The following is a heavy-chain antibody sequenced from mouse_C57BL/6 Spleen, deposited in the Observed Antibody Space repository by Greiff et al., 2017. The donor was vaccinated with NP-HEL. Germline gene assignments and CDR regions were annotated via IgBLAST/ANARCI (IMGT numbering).Heavy chain of an antibody. D-gene: IGHD1-1*01. CDR3: ARDRGYGHWYFDV. CDR1: GFTFSSYA. J-gene: IGHJ1*03. Sequence: EVMLVESGGGLVKPGGSLKLSCAASGFTFSSYAMSWVRQTPEKRLEWVATISDGGSYTYYPDNVKGRFTISRDNAKNNLYLQMSHLKSEDTAMYYCARDRGYGHWYFDVWGTGTTVTVSS. CDR2: ISDGGSYT. V-gene: IGHV5-4*01.